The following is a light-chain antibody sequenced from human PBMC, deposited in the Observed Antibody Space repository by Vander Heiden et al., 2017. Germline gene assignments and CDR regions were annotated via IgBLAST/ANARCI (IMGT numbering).Light chain of an antibody. Sequence: EIVMTQSPATLSVSPGERATLSCRASQSVSSNLAWYQQKPGQAPRVLICGASTRATGIPARFSGSGSGTEFTLTISSLQSEDFAVYYCQQYNNWPRWTLGQGTKVEIK. CDR3: QQYNNWPRWT. V-gene: IGKV3-15*01. CDR2: GAS. J-gene: IGKJ1*01. CDR1: QSVSSN.